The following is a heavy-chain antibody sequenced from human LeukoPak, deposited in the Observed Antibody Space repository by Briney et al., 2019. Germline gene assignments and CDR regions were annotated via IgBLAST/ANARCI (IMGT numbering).Heavy chain of an antibody. J-gene: IGHJ3*02. CDR2: IYSGGST. V-gene: IGHV3-53*01. CDR3: ARDEPLQPRGAFDI. CDR1: GFTVSSNY. D-gene: IGHD1-1*01. Sequence: GGSLRLSCAASGFTVSSNYMSWVRQAPGKGLEWVSVIYSGGSTYYADSVKGRFTISRDNSKNTLYLQTNSLRAEDTAVYYCARDEPLQPRGAFDIWGQGTMVTVSS.